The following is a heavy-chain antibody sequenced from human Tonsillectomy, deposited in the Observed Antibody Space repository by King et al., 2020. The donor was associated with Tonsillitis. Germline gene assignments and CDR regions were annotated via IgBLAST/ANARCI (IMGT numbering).Heavy chain of an antibody. D-gene: IGHD2-2*01. V-gene: IGHV4-59*01. J-gene: IGHJ6*03. CDR2: IYYSGST. Sequence: QLQESGPGLVKPSETLSLTCTVSGGSISSYYWSWIRQPPGKGLEWIGYIYYSGSTNYNPSLKSRVTISVDTSKNQFSLKLSSVTAADTAGYYCARGDIVVVPAAIEDIYYYMDVWGKGTTVTVSS. CDR3: ARGDIVVVPAAIEDIYYYMDV. CDR1: GGSISSYY.